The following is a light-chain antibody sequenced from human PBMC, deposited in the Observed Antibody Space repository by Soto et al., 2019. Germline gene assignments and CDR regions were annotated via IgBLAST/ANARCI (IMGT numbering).Light chain of an antibody. Sequence: QSVLTQPPSVSGAPGQRVTISCTGSSSNIGAGFDVHWYQQFPGTAPKLLSYGNNNRPSGVPHRFSASKSGTSASLAITGLQAEDQADYHCPSYDSSLSGYVFGPGTKLTVL. CDR2: GNN. CDR1: SSNIGAGFD. CDR3: PSYDSSLSGYV. V-gene: IGLV1-40*01. J-gene: IGLJ1*01.